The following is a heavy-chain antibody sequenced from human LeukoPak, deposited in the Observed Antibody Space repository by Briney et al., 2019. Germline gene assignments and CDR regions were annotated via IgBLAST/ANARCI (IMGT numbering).Heavy chain of an antibody. D-gene: IGHD2-15*01. Sequence: SQTLSLTCAISGDSVSSNSAAWNWIRQSPSRGLEWLGRTYYRSKWYNDYAVSVESRITINPDTSKNQFSLQLNSVTPEDTAVYYCARGQSVAATTGYWFDPWGQGTLVTVSS. CDR1: GDSVSSNSAA. V-gene: IGHV6-1*01. CDR3: ARGQSVAATTGYWFDP. CDR2: TYYRSKWYN. J-gene: IGHJ5*02.